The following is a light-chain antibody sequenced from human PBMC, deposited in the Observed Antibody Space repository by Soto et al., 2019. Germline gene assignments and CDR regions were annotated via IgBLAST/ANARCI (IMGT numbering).Light chain of an antibody. CDR3: AAWDNNLGGLA. J-gene: IGLJ2*01. Sequence: QSVLTQPPSASGTPGQRVSISCSGSNSNIGSKYVYWYQQLPGTAPKLLMYRNNQRPSGVPARFSGSKSGTSASLAISGVRAEDEADYYCAAWDNNLGGLAFGGGTKLTVL. V-gene: IGLV1-47*01. CDR2: RNN. CDR1: NSNIGSKY.